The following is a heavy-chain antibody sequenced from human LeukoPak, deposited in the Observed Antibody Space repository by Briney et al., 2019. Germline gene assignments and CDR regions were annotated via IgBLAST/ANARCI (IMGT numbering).Heavy chain of an antibody. D-gene: IGHD2-2*01. CDR2: ISGIGGST. J-gene: IGHJ6*04. V-gene: IGHV3-23*01. CDR1: GFTFSSYA. Sequence: PGGSLRLSCAASGFTFSSYATSWVRQAPGKGLEWVAAISGIGGSTYYADSVKGRFTISRDNSKNTLYLQMNSLRAEDTAVYCCAKVQLPYYYYYYSMDAWGKGTTVTVSS. CDR3: AKVQLPYYYYYYSMDA.